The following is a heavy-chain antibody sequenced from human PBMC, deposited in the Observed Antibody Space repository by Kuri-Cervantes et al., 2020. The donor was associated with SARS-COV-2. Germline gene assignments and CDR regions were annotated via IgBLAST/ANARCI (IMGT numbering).Heavy chain of an antibody. CDR1: VFTLSSFA. CDR2: ISDDGSNK. D-gene: IGHD3-3*01. J-gene: IGHJ4*02. CDR3: VKDFWSGYPTYYFDY. Sequence: GGSLRLSCTASVFTLSSFAMHWVRQAPGKGLEWVAVISDDGSNKFYSDSVRGRFTISRDNSKNTLYLQMDSLRVEDTAVYYCVKDFWSGYPTYYFDYWGQGALVTVSS. V-gene: IGHV3-30*18.